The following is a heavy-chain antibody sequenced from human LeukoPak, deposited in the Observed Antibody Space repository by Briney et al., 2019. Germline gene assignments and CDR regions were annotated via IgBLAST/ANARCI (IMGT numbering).Heavy chain of an antibody. CDR3: ARVATGSYDWFDP. Sequence: PGGSLRLSCAGSGFIFSGYWMHWVRQAPGKGLVWVSRIKTDGSTTYYADSVKGRFTVSRDNAKNTLYLQMNSLRAEDTAVYFCARVATGSYDWFDPWGQGTLVTVSS. D-gene: IGHD3-10*01. J-gene: IGHJ5*02. V-gene: IGHV3-74*01. CDR1: GFIFSGYW. CDR2: IKTDGSTT.